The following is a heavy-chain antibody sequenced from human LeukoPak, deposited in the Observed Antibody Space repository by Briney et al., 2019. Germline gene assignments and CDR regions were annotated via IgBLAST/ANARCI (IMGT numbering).Heavy chain of an antibody. Sequence: PSETLSLTCSVSGGSVSSGRYYWSWVRQPPGKGLEWVGYIYYSGSTNYNPSLNRRVTISVDPSKNQLSLKLRSVTAADTAVYYCAREYYYGSGSYPYFDYWGQGTLVTVSS. D-gene: IGHD3-10*01. CDR3: AREYYYGSGSYPYFDY. J-gene: IGHJ4*02. CDR1: GGSVSSGRYY. CDR2: IYYSGST. V-gene: IGHV4-61*01.